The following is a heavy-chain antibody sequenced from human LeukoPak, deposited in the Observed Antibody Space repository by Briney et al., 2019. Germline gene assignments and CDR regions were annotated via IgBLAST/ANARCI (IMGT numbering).Heavy chain of an antibody. CDR2: ISAYNGNT. J-gene: IGHJ4*02. V-gene: IGHV1-18*01. Sequence: GASVKVSCKASGSTFSSYDINWVRQATGQGLEWMGWISAYNGNTNYAQKLQGRVTMTTDTSTSTAYMELRSLRSDDTAVYYCARFKLSSSSADDYWGQGTLVTVSS. CDR1: GSTFSSYD. CDR3: ARFKLSSSSADDY. D-gene: IGHD6-13*01.